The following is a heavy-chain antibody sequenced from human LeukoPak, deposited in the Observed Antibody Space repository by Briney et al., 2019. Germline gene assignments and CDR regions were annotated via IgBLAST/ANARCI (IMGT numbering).Heavy chain of an antibody. Sequence: SETLSLTRTVSGGSISSYYWSWIRQPPGKGLEWIGYIYTSGSTNYNPSLKSRVTISVDTSKNQFSLKLSSVTAADTAVYYCASAPVVPAAMRGYYYYYGMDVWGQGTTVTVSS. CDR3: ASAPVVPAAMRGYYYYYGMDV. D-gene: IGHD2-2*01. CDR1: GGSISSYY. J-gene: IGHJ6*02. CDR2: IYTSGST. V-gene: IGHV4-4*09.